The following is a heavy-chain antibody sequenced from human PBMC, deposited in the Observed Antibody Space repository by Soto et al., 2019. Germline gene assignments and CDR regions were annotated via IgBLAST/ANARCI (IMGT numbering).Heavy chain of an antibody. CDR2: TYYRSKWYN. D-gene: IGHD2-21*01. CDR3: ARVKGWGSPGYYYFGMDV. CDR1: GDSVSSNSAA. Sequence: PSQTLSLTCAISGDSVSSNSAAWNWIRQSPSRGLEWLGRTYYRSKWYNDYAVSVKSRITINPDTSKNQFSLQLNSVTPEDTAVYYCARVKGWGSPGYYYFGMDVWGQGTTVTVSS. V-gene: IGHV6-1*01. J-gene: IGHJ6*02.